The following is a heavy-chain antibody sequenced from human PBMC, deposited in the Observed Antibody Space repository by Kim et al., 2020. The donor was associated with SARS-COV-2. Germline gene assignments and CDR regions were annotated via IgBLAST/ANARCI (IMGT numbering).Heavy chain of an antibody. CDR3: AKGGHFSPDY. J-gene: IGHJ4*02. D-gene: IGHD3-3*02. CDR2: INQDGGEK. V-gene: IGHV3-7*01. CDR1: GFTFSMSW. Sequence: GGSLRLSCAASGFTFSMSWMSWVRQAPGKGLEYVANINQDGGEKNYADAVKGRFTISRDNAKNSLYLQMNSLRVEDTAVYYCAKGGHFSPDYWGQGTLVTVSS.